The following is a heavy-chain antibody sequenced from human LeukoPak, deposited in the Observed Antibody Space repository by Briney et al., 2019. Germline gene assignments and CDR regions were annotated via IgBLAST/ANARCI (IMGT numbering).Heavy chain of an antibody. CDR3: AADRFCTSTTCFGNWCDP. J-gene: IGHJ5*02. Sequence: ASVKVSCKVSGYTLNELSMHWVRQSPRKGLEWMGSFHPEDGETIYAQKFQGRVSMTEDTSTDTAYIELSSLKSEDTAVYYCAADRFCTSTTCFGNWCDPGDQGTLVTVSS. CDR1: GYTLNELS. CDR2: FHPEDGET. D-gene: IGHD2-2*01. V-gene: IGHV1-24*01.